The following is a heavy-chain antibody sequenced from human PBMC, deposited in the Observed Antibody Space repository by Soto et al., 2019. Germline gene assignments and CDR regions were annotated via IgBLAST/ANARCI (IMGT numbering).Heavy chain of an antibody. D-gene: IGHD3-10*01. CDR3: VRPQAKELGTIRGAFDI. CDR1: GDTFTSHW. CDR2: IYPADSDT. J-gene: IGHJ3*02. Sequence: GESLKISCKGSGDTFTSHWIAWVRQMPGKGLELMGLIYPADSDTKYSPSFEGQVTISVDKSISTAYLQWSSLKASDTAMYYCVRPQAKELGTIRGAFDIWGQGTKVTVSS. V-gene: IGHV5-51*01.